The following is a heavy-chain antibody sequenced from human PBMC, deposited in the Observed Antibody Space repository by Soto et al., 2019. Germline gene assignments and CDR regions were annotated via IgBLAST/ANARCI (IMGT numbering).Heavy chain of an antibody. V-gene: IGHV3-23*01. J-gene: IGHJ4*02. CDR2: ITDSGGDT. CDR1: GFTFNRYA. CDR3: AKSVWWTTFLFDS. D-gene: IGHD3-16*01. Sequence: GGSLRLSCAASGFTFNRYAMSWVRQAPGKGLEWVSAITDSGGDTYHADSVKGRFTISRDNSKSTLYLQMNSLRAEDTAVYYCAKSVWWTTFLFDSWGQGTMVTVSS.